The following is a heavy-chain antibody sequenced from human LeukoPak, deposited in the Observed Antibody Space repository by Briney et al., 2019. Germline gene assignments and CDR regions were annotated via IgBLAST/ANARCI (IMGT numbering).Heavy chain of an antibody. J-gene: IGHJ4*02. Sequence: PSETLSLTCTVSGGSICTYYWSWIRQPAGKGLEWIGRIYTSGNTKYNPSLKSRVTISVDTSKNQFSLKLTSLTAADTAIYYCARDSGRRGYPEHSFDYWGQGTLVTVSS. D-gene: IGHD3-10*01. CDR3: ARDSGRRGYPEHSFDY. CDR1: GGSICTYY. CDR2: IYTSGNT. V-gene: IGHV4-4*07.